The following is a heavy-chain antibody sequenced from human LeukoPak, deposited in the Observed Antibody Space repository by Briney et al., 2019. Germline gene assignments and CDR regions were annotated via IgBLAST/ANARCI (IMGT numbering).Heavy chain of an antibody. CDR2: ISYDGSNK. CDR3: AKDIAVAGSFDY. V-gene: IGHV3-30*18. J-gene: IGHJ4*02. CDR1: GFTFSSYG. Sequence: LTGGSLRLSCAASGFTFSSYGMHWVRQAPGKGLEWVAVISYDGSNKYYADSVKGRFTISRDNSKNTLYLQMNSLRAEDTAVYYCAKDIAVAGSFDYWGQGTLVTVSS. D-gene: IGHD6-19*01.